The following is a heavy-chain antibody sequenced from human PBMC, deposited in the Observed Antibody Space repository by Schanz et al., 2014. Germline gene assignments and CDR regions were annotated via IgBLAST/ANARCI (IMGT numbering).Heavy chain of an antibody. CDR2: INPNSGET. CDR1: GYSFTEYF. Sequence: QVQSVQSGPAVKKPGASMKVSCLASGYSFTEYFLHWVRQAPGQGLEWMGWINPNSGETNYEQKFKGRVTLTSDTSISTAFMELSGLTSDDTATYFCARARYTGYDCSGYWGQGTLLIVSS. CDR3: ARARYTGYDCSGY. D-gene: IGHD5-12*01. V-gene: IGHV1-2*02. J-gene: IGHJ4*02.